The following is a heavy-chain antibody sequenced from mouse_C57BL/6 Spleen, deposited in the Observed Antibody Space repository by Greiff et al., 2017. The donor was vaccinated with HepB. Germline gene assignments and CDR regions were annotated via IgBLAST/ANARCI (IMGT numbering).Heavy chain of an antibody. Sequence: EVKLVESGGGLVQPGGSLSLSCAASGFTFTDYYMSWVRQPPGKALEWLGFIRYKANGYTTEYSASVKGRFTISRDNSQSILYLQMNALRAEDSATYYCARCGSYYFDYWGQGTTLTVSS. J-gene: IGHJ2*01. V-gene: IGHV7-3*01. CDR1: GFTFTDYY. CDR3: ARCGSYYFDY. D-gene: IGHD1-1*02. CDR2: IRYKANGYTT.